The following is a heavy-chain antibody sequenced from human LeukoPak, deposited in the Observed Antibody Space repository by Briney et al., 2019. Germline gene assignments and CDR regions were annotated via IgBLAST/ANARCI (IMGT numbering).Heavy chain of an antibody. CDR2: ISAYNGNT. Sequence: ASVKVSCKASGYTFTSYGISWVRQAPGQGLEWMGWISAYNGNTNYAQKLQGRVTMTTDTSTSTAYMELRSLRSDDTAVYYCARALYGDHHRRVPKVYYMDVWGKGTTVTVSS. V-gene: IGHV1-18*01. CDR3: ARALYGDHHRRVPKVYYMDV. D-gene: IGHD4-17*01. CDR1: GYTFTSYG. J-gene: IGHJ6*03.